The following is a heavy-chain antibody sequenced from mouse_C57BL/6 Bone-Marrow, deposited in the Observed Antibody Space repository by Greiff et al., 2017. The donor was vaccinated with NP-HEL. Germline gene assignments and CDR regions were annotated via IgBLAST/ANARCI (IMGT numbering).Heavy chain of an antibody. D-gene: IGHD1-1*01. V-gene: IGHV1-7*01. CDR2: INPSSGYT. CDR1: GYTFTSYW. CDR3: ALITTVVANFDY. Sequence: VQLQQSGAELAKPGASVKLSCKASGYTFTSYWMHWVKQRPGQGLEWIGYINPSSGYTKYNQKFKDKATLTADKSSSPAYMQLSSLTYEDSAVYYCALITTVVANFDYWGQGTTLTVSS. J-gene: IGHJ2*01.